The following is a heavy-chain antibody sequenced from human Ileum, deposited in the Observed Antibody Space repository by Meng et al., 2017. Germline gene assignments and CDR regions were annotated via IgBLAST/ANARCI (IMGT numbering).Heavy chain of an antibody. CDR2: IYYSGST. Sequence: SETLSLTCTVSGGSISSYYWSWIRQPPGKGLEWIGYIYYSGSTNYNPSLKSRVTISVDTSKNQFSLKLISVNAADTAVYYCAREDYDFWGGYSSGYFDYWGQGTLVTVSS. CDR3: AREDYDFWGGYSSGYFDY. V-gene: IGHV4-59*01. CDR1: GGSISSYY. D-gene: IGHD3-3*01. J-gene: IGHJ4*02.